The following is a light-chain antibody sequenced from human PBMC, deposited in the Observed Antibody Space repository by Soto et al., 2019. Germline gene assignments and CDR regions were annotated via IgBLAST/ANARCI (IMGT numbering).Light chain of an antibody. CDR2: KAS. Sequence: DIQMTQSPSTLSASVGDRVTITCRASQSISSWLAWYQQKPGKAPKLLIYKASSLESGVPSRFNGSGSGTEFTLTISSLQPDDFSTYYCQQYNSYRTFGKGTKVEIK. CDR1: QSISSW. CDR3: QQYNSYRT. V-gene: IGKV1-5*03. J-gene: IGKJ1*01.